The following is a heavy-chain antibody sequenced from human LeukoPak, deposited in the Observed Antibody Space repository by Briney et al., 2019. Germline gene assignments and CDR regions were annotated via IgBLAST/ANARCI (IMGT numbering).Heavy chain of an antibody. CDR3: ARRGDGYGGMTARYFQH. CDR1: GYTFTTYA. Sequence: ASVKISSKTSGYTFTTYAMHWVRQAPPHRLAWMGWTNAGKGNTKYSQKFQGRVTITRDTSASTAYMELSSLRSEDTAVYYCARRGDGYGGMTARYFQHWGQGTLVTVSS. CDR2: TNAGKGNT. J-gene: IGHJ1*01. V-gene: IGHV1-3*01. D-gene: IGHD4-23*01.